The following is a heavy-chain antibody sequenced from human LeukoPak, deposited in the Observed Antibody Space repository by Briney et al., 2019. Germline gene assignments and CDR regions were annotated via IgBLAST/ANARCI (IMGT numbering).Heavy chain of an antibody. J-gene: IGHJ6*03. CDR3: ARGYFQNYYYYYMDV. V-gene: IGHV4-34*01. CDR1: GGSFSGYY. D-gene: IGHD2/OR15-2a*01. CDR2: INHSGST. Sequence: SETLSPTCAVYGGSFSGYYWSWIRQPPGKGLEWIGEINHSGSTNYNPSLKSRVTISVDASKNQFSLKLSSVTAADTAVYYCARGYFQNYYYYYMDVWGKGTTVTVSS.